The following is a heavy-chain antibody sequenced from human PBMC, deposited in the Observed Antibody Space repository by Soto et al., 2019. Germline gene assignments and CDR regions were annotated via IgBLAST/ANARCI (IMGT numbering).Heavy chain of an antibody. CDR3: YGLEDYIWGSYPLTGDFDY. CDR2: IRGKTNSYAT. CDR1: GFTFSGSV. J-gene: IGHJ4*02. D-gene: IGHD3-16*01. V-gene: IGHV3-73*01. Sequence: PGGSLRLSCAASGFTFSGSVMHWVRQASGKGLEWVGRIRGKTNSYATAYTASVKGRFTISRDDSKNTAFLQMNSLKTEDTAVYYCYGLEDYIWGSYPLTGDFDYWGQGTLVTVSS.